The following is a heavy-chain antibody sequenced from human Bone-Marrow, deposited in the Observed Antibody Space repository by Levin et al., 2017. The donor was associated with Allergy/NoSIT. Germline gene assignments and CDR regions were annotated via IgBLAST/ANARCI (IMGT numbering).Heavy chain of an antibody. CDR1: ESSFSIHS. CDR2: ISNTGIYI. CDR3: TSSSDTSGNYYSRYYFDN. V-gene: IGHV3-21*01. D-gene: IGHD1-26*01. Sequence: GGSLRLSCAVPESSFSIHSMNWVRQAPGKGPEWVASISNTGIYIYYAESVKGRFTISRDNAKNSLFLQMNSLRGEDTGVYYCTSSSDTSGNYYSRYYFDNWGQGTLVTVSS. J-gene: IGHJ4*02.